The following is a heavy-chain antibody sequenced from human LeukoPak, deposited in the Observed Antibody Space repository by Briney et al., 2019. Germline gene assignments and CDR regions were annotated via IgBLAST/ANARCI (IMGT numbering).Heavy chain of an antibody. D-gene: IGHD5-24*01. CDR3: ARGRDGYNELDY. V-gene: IGHV4-59*01. J-gene: IGHJ4*02. Sequence: SETLSLTCTVSGGSISSYYWSRIRQPPGKGLEWIGYIYYSGSTNYNPSLKSRVTISVDTSKNQFSLKLSSVTAADTAVYYCARGRDGYNELDYWGQGTLVTVSS. CDR2: IYYSGST. CDR1: GGSISSYY.